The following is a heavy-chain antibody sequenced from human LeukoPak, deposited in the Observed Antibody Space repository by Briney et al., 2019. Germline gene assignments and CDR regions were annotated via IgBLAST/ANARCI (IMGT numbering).Heavy chain of an antibody. D-gene: IGHD3-22*01. CDR1: GGSFSGYY. CDR3: ARQAYYYDSSGYPALGAFDI. CDR2: INHSGST. Sequence: SETLSLTCAVYGGSFSGYYWSWIRQPPGKGLEWIGEINHSGSTNYNPSLKSRVTISVDTSKNQFSLKLSSVTAADTAVYYCARQAYYYDSSGYPALGAFDIGGQGTMVTVSS. J-gene: IGHJ3*02. V-gene: IGHV4-34*01.